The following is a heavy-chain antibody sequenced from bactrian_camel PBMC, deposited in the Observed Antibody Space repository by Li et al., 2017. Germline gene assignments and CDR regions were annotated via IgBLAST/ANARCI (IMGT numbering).Heavy chain of an antibody. Sequence: VQLVESGGGLVQPGGSLRLSCAPSGFSVSNFAMSWVRQAPGKGLEWVSRINLEGDHTYYADSVKGRFTISRDLAKNTVYLQMNSLESEDTALYYCTTDPEAGYAGAYVYWGQGTQVTVS. D-gene: IGHD6*01. J-gene: IGHJ4*01. CDR1: GFSVSNFA. CDR3: TTDPEAGYAGAYVY. V-gene: IGHV3S40*01. CDR2: INLEGDHT.